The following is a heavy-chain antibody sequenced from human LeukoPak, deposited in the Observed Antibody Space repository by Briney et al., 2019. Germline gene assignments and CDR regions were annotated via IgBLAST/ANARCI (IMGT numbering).Heavy chain of an antibody. Sequence: ASVKVSCKASGYSFIYYYIHWVRQAPGQGLEWVGLTNPHSGVTTYAQKLQGMVTGTGDTSINTAYMELLSLRSDDTAVYYFARGGINNYFDTWGQGTLVTVSS. CDR2: TNPHSGVT. CDR1: GYSFIYYY. J-gene: IGHJ5*02. D-gene: IGHD3-16*01. V-gene: IGHV1-2*02. CDR3: ARGGINNYFDT.